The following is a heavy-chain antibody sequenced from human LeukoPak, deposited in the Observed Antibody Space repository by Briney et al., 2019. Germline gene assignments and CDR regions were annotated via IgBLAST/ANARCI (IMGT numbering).Heavy chain of an antibody. D-gene: IGHD3-10*01. Sequence: PSETLSLTCAVYGGSFSGYYWSWIRQPPGKRLEWIGEINHSGSTNYNPSLKSRVTISVDTSKNQFSLKLSSVTAADTAVYYCARGSYGSGSYYKSHDYWGQGTLVTVSS. V-gene: IGHV4-34*01. J-gene: IGHJ4*02. CDR2: INHSGST. CDR3: ARGSYGSGSYYKSHDY. CDR1: GGSFSGYY.